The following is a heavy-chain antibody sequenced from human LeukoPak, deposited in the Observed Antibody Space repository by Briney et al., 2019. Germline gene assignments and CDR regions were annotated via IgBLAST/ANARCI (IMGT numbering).Heavy chain of an antibody. Sequence: PGRSLRLSCAASGFTFSSYGMHWVRQAPGKGLEWVAVIWYDGSNKYYADSVKGRFTISRDNSKNTLYLQMNSLRAEDTAVYYCARETPAFHNSSWHGYFDYWGQGTLVTVSS. J-gene: IGHJ4*02. CDR2: IWYDGSNK. CDR1: GFTFSSYG. V-gene: IGHV3-33*01. CDR3: ARETPAFHNSSWHGYFDY. D-gene: IGHD6-13*01.